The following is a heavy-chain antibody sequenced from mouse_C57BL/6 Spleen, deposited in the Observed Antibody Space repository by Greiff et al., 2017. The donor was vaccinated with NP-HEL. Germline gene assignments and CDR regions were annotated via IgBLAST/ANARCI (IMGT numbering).Heavy chain of an antibody. CDR1: GYTFTDYN. V-gene: IGHV1-22*01. Sequence: VQLQQSGPELVKPGASVKMSCTASGYTFTDYNMHWVKQSHGKSLEWIGYINPNNGGTSYNQKFKGKATLTVTKSSSTAYMELRSLTSEDSAVYYCARAGAGWFAYWGQGTLVTVSA. J-gene: IGHJ3*01. CDR2: INPNNGGT. CDR3: ARAGAGWFAY.